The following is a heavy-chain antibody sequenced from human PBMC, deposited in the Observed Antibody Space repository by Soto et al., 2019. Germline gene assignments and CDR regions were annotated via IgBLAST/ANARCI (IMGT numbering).Heavy chain of an antibody. CDR1: GFTFSNYA. V-gene: IGHV3-23*01. J-gene: IGHJ5*02. Sequence: GGSLRLSCAASGFTFSNYAMSWVRQAPGKGLEWVSAISGSGTGTYYADSVKGRFTISRDNSKNTLYLQMNSLRAEDTAVYYCAKVGGGSSWYRGWFDPWGQGT. CDR2: ISGSGTGT. D-gene: IGHD6-13*01. CDR3: AKVGGGSSWYRGWFDP.